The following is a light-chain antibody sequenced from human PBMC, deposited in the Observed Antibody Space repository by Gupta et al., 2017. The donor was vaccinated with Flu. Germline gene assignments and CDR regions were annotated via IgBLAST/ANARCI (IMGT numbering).Light chain of an antibody. V-gene: IGLV1-40*01. CDR1: SYNIGACFD. J-gene: IGLJ1*01. Sequence: TISCTGSSYNIGACFDVHWYQYLPGTAPSLVMHRDTKRPAGVPDRFSGSKSGPTASLDITGLQAEDEGDYYCQSYDRSLSECVVFGTGTKLTVL. CDR2: RDT. CDR3: QSYDRSLSECVV.